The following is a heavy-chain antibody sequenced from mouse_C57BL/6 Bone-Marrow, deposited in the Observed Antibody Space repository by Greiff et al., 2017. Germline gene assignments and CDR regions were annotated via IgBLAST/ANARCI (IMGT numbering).Heavy chain of an antibody. CDR2: IDPENGDT. CDR3: TRPGYAMDY. CDR1: GFNIKDDY. Sequence: DVQLVESGAELVRPGASVKLSCTASGFNIKDDYMHWVKQRPEQGLEWIGWIDPENGDTEYASKFQGKATITADTSSNTAYLQLSSLTSEDTAVYYCTRPGYAMDYWGQGTSVTVSS. V-gene: IGHV14-4*01. J-gene: IGHJ4*01.